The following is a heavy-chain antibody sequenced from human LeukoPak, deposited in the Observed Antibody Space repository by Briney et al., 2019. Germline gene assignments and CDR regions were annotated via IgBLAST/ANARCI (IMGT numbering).Heavy chain of an antibody. CDR1: GFTFTAYG. V-gene: IGHV3-30*02. J-gene: IGHJ4*02. Sequence: GGSLRLSCSASGFTFTAYGMHWVRQAPGKGLEWEAFIRYDGSNKYYTDSVKGRFTISRDNSKNTLYLQMDSLRAEDTAVYYCARDYDFWSGYYSPTRGYFGYWGQGTLVTVSS. CDR3: ARDYDFWSGYYSPTRGYFGY. CDR2: IRYDGSNK. D-gene: IGHD3-3*01.